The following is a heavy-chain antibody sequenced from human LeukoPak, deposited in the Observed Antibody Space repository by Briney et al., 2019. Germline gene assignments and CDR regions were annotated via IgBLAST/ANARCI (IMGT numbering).Heavy chain of an antibody. Sequence: GGSLRLSCAAPGFTFSNYNMNWVRQAPGKGLEWISSITSTSSYKFYADSVKGRFTISRDNAKNSLYLQMSSLRAEDTAVYYCARDRRDGYNLLDYWGQGTLVTVSS. CDR2: ITSTSSYK. V-gene: IGHV3-21*01. CDR3: ARDRRDGYNLLDY. J-gene: IGHJ4*02. D-gene: IGHD5-24*01. CDR1: GFTFSNYN.